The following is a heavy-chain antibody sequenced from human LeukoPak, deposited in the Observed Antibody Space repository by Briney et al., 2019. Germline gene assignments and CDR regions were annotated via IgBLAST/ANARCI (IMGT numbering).Heavy chain of an antibody. CDR3: ARVGYYTQRGDY. V-gene: IGHV4-34*01. CDR1: EFSFSNNW. CDR2: INHSGDT. D-gene: IGHD3-22*01. J-gene: IGHJ4*02. Sequence: GSLRLSCTASEFSFSNNWMNWVRQTPGKGLEWIGEINHSGDTNYNPSLKSRVTISVDTSKSQFSVKLTSVTAADTAVYYCARVGYYTQRGDYWGQGTLVTVSS.